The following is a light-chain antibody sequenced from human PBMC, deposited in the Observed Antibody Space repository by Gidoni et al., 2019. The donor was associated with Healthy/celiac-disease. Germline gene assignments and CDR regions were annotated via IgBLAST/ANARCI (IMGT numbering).Light chain of an antibody. J-gene: IGKJ4*01. CDR3: QKYNSAPQT. V-gene: IGKV1-27*01. Sequence: DIQMTQTPSSLSASVGDRVTITCRTSQGISNHLAWYQQKPGKVPKLLLYAASALQSGVPSRFSGSGSGTDFTLTISSLQPEDVATYYCQKYNSAPQTFGGGTKVEIK. CDR2: AAS. CDR1: QGISNH.